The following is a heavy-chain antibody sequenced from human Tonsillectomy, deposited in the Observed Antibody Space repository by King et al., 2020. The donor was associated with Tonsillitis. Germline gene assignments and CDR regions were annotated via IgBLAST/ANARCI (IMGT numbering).Heavy chain of an antibody. CDR2: ISYDGSTK. CDR3: ARSALDYGGWNLSPYFDY. Sequence: VQLVESGGGVVQPGRSLRLSCAASGFTFSDFAIHWVRQAPGKGLEWVALISYDGSTKYYADSVKGRFTISRDNSENTLYLQMNSPRAEDTAIYYCARSALDYGGWNLSPYFDYWGQGTLVTVSS. D-gene: IGHD4-17*01. CDR1: GFTFSDFA. V-gene: IGHV3-30-3*01. J-gene: IGHJ4*02.